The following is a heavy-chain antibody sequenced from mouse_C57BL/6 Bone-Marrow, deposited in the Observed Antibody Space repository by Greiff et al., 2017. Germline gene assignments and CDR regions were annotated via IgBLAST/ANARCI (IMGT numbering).Heavy chain of an antibody. CDR2: IYPRSGNT. CDR1: GYTFTSSG. D-gene: IGHD3-2*02. V-gene: IGHV1-81*01. CDR3: ARWPRQLRDEAWFAY. Sequence: QVQLQQSGAELARPGASVKLSCKASGYTFTSSGISWVKQRTGQGLEWIGEIYPRSGNTYYNEKFKGKATLTADKSSSPAYMELRSLTSEDSAVXFCARWPRQLRDEAWFAYWGQGTLVTVSA. J-gene: IGHJ3*01.